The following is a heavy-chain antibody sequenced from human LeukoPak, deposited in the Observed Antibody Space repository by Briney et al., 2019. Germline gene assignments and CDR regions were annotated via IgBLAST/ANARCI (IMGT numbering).Heavy chain of an antibody. Sequence: GGSLRLSCAASGFTFSSYNMNWVRQAPGKGLEWVSSISSSSSYIYYADSVKGRFTISRDNAKNSLYLQMNSLRAEDTAVYYCARDPYRRATAFGYWGQGTLVTVSS. J-gene: IGHJ4*02. CDR3: ARDPYRRATAFGY. D-gene: IGHD5-18*01. V-gene: IGHV3-21*01. CDR1: GFTFSSYN. CDR2: ISSSSSYI.